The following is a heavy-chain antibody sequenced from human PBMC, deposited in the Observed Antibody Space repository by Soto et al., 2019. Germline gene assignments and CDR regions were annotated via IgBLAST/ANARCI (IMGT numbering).Heavy chain of an antibody. J-gene: IGHJ4*02. CDR1: GGSISGYY. CDR3: ASTSPVAGGFDY. V-gene: IGHV4-59*01. Sequence: QVQLQESGPGLVKPSETLSLTCTVSGGSISGYYWSWIRQPPGKGLEWIGYIYYSTNYNPSLKSRVTLSVATSKNQLSLTLTSVTAADTAVYYCASTSPVAGGFDYWGQGTLVTVSS. CDR2: IYYST. D-gene: IGHD6-19*01.